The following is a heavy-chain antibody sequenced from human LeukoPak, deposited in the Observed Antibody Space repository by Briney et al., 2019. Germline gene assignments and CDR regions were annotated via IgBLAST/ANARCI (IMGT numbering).Heavy chain of an antibody. Sequence: TGGSLRLSCAASGFTFSNAWMSWVRQAPGKGLEWVGRIKSKTDGGTTDYAAPVKGRFTISRDDSKNTLYLQMNSLKTEDTAVYYCTTASTEGDAFDIWGQGTMVTVSS. CDR1: GFTFSNAW. V-gene: IGHV3-15*01. D-gene: IGHD5/OR15-5a*01. CDR3: TTASTEGDAFDI. J-gene: IGHJ3*02. CDR2: IKSKTDGGTT.